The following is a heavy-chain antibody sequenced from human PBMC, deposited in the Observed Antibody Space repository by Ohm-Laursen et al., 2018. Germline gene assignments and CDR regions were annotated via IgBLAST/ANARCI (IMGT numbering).Heavy chain of an antibody. CDR3: ARLPDHSGWPFDY. D-gene: IGHD6-19*01. J-gene: IGHJ4*02. CDR2: IHYDGRT. V-gene: IGHV4-59*12. Sequence: SETLSLTCIVSDAAFRRDYWTWIRQFPGREMEWIGYIHYDGRTVYNPSLRSRLTMSIDTSKKQFSLRLTSAAAADTAIYYCARLPDHSGWPFDYWGQGTLVTVSS. CDR1: DAAFRRDY.